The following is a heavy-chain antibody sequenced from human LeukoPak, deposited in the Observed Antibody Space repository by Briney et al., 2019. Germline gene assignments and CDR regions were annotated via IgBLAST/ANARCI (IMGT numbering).Heavy chain of an antibody. CDR3: ARDDASDPSASFDL. Sequence: GASVKVSCKASGYTFTSYYMHWVRQAPGQGLEWVGWNNPKSGGAKHAQKFQGRVTMTGDTSINTAYMELNSLRSDDTAVYYCARDDASDPSASFDLWGQGTLVTVSS. D-gene: IGHD1-26*01. J-gene: IGHJ3*01. CDR1: GYTFTSYY. CDR2: NNPKSGGA. V-gene: IGHV1-2*02.